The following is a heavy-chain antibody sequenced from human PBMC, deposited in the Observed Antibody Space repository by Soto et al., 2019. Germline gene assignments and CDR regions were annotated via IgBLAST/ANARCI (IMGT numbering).Heavy chain of an antibody. CDR2: ISSSSSTI. CDR3: ARVIWSGHLTSDL. J-gene: IGHJ5*02. D-gene: IGHD3-3*01. Sequence: EVQVVESGGGLVQPGGSLRLSCAASGFTFSSNSMNWVRQAPGKGLEWISYISSSSSTIYADSVKGRFTISRDNAKNSLYLQMNSLRXXDXAVYYCARVIWSGHLTSDLWGQGTLVTVSS. CDR1: GFTFSSNS. V-gene: IGHV3-48*02.